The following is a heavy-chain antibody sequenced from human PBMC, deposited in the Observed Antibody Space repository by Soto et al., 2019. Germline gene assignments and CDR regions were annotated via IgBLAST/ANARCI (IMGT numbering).Heavy chain of an antibody. Sequence: HPGGSLRLSCAASGFTFSSFALSWVRQAPGKGLEWVSAISGSGDGTDYADSVKGRFTISRDNSKNTLYLQMNSLRAEDTGVYYCATTYCSGGYCFSSEYWGQGVLVTVSS. CDR2: ISGSGDGT. J-gene: IGHJ4*02. CDR1: GFTFSSFA. D-gene: IGHD2-15*01. CDR3: ATTYCSGGYCFSSEY. V-gene: IGHV3-23*01.